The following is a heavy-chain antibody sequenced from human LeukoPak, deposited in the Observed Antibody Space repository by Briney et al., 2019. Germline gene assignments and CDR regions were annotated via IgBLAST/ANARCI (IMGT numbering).Heavy chain of an antibody. CDR1: GGSISSYY. D-gene: IGHD2-21*01. V-gene: IGHV4-59*12. Sequence: SETLSLTCTVSGGSISSYYWSWIRQPPGKGLEWIGYIYYSGSTNYNPSLKSRVTISVDTSKNQFSLKLSSVTAADTVVYYCARDSAYCGGDCYLIFDYWGQGTLVTVSS. J-gene: IGHJ4*02. CDR2: IYYSGST. CDR3: ARDSAYCGGDCYLIFDY.